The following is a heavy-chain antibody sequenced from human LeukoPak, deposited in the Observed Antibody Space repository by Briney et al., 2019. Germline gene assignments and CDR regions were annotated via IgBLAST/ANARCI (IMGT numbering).Heavy chain of an antibody. CDR2: MNPNSGNT. D-gene: IGHD6-13*01. CDR1: GYTFTSYD. V-gene: IGHV1-8*01. Sequence: ASVKVSCKASGYTFTSYDINWVRQATGQGLEWMGWMNPNSGNTGYAQKFQGRVTMTRNTSISTAYMELSSLRSEDTAVYYCARSRQQLVNWFDPWGQGTLVTVSS. CDR3: ARSRQQLVNWFDP. J-gene: IGHJ5*02.